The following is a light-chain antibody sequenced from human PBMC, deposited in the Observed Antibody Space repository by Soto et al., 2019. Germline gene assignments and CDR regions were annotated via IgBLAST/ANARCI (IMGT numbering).Light chain of an antibody. V-gene: IGLV2-14*01. CDR3: SSYTSSSTLV. CDR1: SSDVGGYNY. Sequence: QSVLTQPASVSGSPGQSITISCTGTSSDVGGYNYVSWYQQHPGKAPKVMLYDVSNRPSGVPNRFSGSKSGNTASLTISGLQAEDEADYYCSSYTSSSTLVFATGTKVTVL. CDR2: DVS. J-gene: IGLJ1*01.